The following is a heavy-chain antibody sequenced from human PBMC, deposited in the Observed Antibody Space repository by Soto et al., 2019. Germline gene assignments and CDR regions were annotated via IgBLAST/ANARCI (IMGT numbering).Heavy chain of an antibody. J-gene: IGHJ2*01. CDR2: IWYDGSNK. CDR1: GFSFSNYG. CDR3: ARDGSYGYWYFDL. Sequence: QVQLVESGGGVVQPGRSLRLSCAASGFSFSNYGLHWVHQAPGKGLEWMAFIWYDGSNKYYADSVKGRFTISRDNSKNTFYLQMNSLRDEDTAIYYCARDGSYGYWYFDLWGRGTPVTVSP. D-gene: IGHD3-10*01. V-gene: IGHV3-33*01.